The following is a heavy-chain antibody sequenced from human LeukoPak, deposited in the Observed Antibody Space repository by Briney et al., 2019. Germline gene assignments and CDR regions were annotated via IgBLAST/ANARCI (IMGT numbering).Heavy chain of an antibody. CDR3: ARGSSSLEWLLYLDYYYMDV. V-gene: IGHV4-61*01. D-gene: IGHD3-3*01. J-gene: IGHJ6*03. Sequence: SETLSLTCTVSGGSVSSGSYYWSWIRQPPGEGLEWIGYIYYSGSTNYNPSLKSRVTISVNTSKNQFSLKLSSVTAADTAVYYCARGSSSLEWLLYLDYYYMDVWGKGTTVTVSS. CDR2: IYYSGST. CDR1: GGSVSSGSYY.